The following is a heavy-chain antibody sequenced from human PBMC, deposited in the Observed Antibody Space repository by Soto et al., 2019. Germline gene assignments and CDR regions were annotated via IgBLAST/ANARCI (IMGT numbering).Heavy chain of an antibody. CDR1: GGSISSYL. CDR2: IYHFGSP. J-gene: IGHJ4*01. V-gene: IGHV4-59*12. CDR3: ATTRDTSASFFFDS. Sequence: PSETLSLTCTVSGGSISSYLWSWMRLPPGKGLEWIGYIYHFGSPNYNPSLKSRVTMSVDTSRNQFSLRLTSVTASDTGTYYCATTRDTSASFFFDSWGRGTLVTVSS. D-gene: IGHD3-3*02.